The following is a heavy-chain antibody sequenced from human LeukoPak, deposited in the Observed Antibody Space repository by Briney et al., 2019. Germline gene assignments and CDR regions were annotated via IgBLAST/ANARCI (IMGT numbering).Heavy chain of an antibody. Sequence: GGSLRLSCAASGFTFSRYWMHWVRQAPGKGLVWVSRINTDGRTITYADSVKGRFTISRDNAKNSLYLQMNSLRAEDTAVYYCAKDRRFLEWDFDYWGQGTLVTVSS. V-gene: IGHV3-74*01. CDR2: INTDGRTI. D-gene: IGHD3-3*01. J-gene: IGHJ4*02. CDR3: AKDRRFLEWDFDY. CDR1: GFTFSRYW.